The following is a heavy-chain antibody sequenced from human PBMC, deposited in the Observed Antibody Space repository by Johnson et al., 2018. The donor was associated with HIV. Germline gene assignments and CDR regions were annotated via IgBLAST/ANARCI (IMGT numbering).Heavy chain of an antibody. D-gene: IGHD1-26*01. CDR2: ISFDGYNK. CDR3: ARGLELYLDLGWDDAFDI. J-gene: IGHJ3*02. Sequence: QVQLVESGGGVVQPGRSLRLSCAASGFTFSRYSVHWVRQAPGKGLEWVAVISFDGYNKYYADSVKGRFTISRDSSEKTLYLQMNSLRPEDTAVYYCARGLELYLDLGWDDAFDIWGQGTMVTVSS. V-gene: IGHV3-30-3*01. CDR1: GFTFSRYS.